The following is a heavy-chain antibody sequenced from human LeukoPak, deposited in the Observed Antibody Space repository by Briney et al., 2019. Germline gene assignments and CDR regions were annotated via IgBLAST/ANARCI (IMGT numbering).Heavy chain of an antibody. CDR1: GGSINSSRYY. D-gene: IGHD3-3*01. CDR2: MFYSGST. V-gene: IGHV4-39*01. J-gene: IGHJ6*03. CDR3: AGSGQYYYYYMDV. Sequence: PSETLSLTCTVSGGSINSSRYYWGWIRQPPGKGLEWIVSMFYSGSTYYNPSLKSRVTISVDTSKNQFSLKLSSVTAADTAVYYCAGSGQYYYYYMDVWGKGTTVTVSS.